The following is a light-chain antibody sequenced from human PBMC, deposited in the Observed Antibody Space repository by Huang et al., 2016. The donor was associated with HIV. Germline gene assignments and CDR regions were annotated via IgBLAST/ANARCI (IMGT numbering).Light chain of an antibody. CDR1: QSLLYNSNNNNY. CDR2: WAS. CDR3: QQHYSSPPT. V-gene: IGKV4-1*01. Sequence: DIVMTQSPDSLAVSLGERATINCKSSQSLLYNSNNNNYLAWYQQKPGQPPNLLSYWASSRKSGVPDRFSGSGSETDFTLTISSLQAEDVAVYYCQQHYSSPPTFGQGTKLEIK. J-gene: IGKJ2*01.